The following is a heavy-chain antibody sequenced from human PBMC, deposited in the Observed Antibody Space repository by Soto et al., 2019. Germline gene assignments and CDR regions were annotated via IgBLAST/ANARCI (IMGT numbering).Heavy chain of an antibody. CDR1: GFTFSSYS. CDR2: ISSSSSTI. V-gene: IGHV3-48*01. D-gene: IGHD4-17*01. Sequence: GGSLRLSCAASGFTFSSYSMNWVRQAPGKGLEWVSYISSSSSTIYYADSVKGRFTISRDNAKNSLYLQMNSLRAEDTAVYYCARDYGDYAWENWFDPWGQGTLVTVSS. CDR3: ARDYGDYAWENWFDP. J-gene: IGHJ5*02.